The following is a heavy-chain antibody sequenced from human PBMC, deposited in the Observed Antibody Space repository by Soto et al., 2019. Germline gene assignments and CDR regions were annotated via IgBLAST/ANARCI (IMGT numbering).Heavy chain of an antibody. V-gene: IGHV3-21*01. CDR3: YVDYYDSSGYYDAFDI. CDR2: ISSSSSYI. CDR1: GFTFSSYS. D-gene: IGHD3-22*01. Sequence: GGSLRLSCAASGFTFSSYSMNWVRQAPGKGLEWVSSISSSSSYIYYADSVKGRFTISRDNAKNSLYLQMNSLRAEDTAVYYCYVDYYDSSGYYDAFDIWGQGTMVTVSS. J-gene: IGHJ3*02.